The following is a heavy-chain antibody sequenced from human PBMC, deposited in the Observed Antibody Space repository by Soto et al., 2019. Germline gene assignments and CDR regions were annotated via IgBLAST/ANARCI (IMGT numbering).Heavy chain of an antibody. Sequence: QITLRESGPTLVKPTQTLTLSCTLSGFSINTGGVGVGWIRQPPGKAPEWLALLYWNDDEWYSPYLRYRLSVTKDASENRVVLTMTHLDPTYTGTYYCAKRRAISNKLFFDHWGQGALVTVSS. CDR2: LYWNDDE. J-gene: IGHJ4*02. V-gene: IGHV2-5*01. D-gene: IGHD4-4*01. CDR1: GFSINTGGVG. CDR3: AKRRAISNKLFFDH.